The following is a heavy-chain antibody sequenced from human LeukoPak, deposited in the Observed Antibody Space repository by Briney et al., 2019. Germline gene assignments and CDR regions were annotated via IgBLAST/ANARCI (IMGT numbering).Heavy chain of an antibody. CDR1: GFTFRYYA. V-gene: IGHV3-23*01. CDR3: AKDEEGDCSRARCYRWFDP. Sequence: GGSLRLSCAASGFTFRYYAMSWVRQAPGKGLEWVSSISDIGGSTNYADSVKGRLTISRDNSKNTLYLQMNSLRAEDTAVHYCAKDEEGDCSRARCYRWFDPWGQGTLVTVSS. CDR2: ISDIGGST. J-gene: IGHJ5*02. D-gene: IGHD2-2*01.